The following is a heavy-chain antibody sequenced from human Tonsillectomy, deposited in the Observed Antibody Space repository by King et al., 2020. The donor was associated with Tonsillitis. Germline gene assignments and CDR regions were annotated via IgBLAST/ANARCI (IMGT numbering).Heavy chain of an antibody. CDR3: ARDRDEPTSRCYYDSSGYHYYYYGMDV. CDR1: GYTFTSYG. CDR2: ISAYNGNT. J-gene: IGHJ6*02. D-gene: IGHD3-22*01. Sequence: QLVQSGAEVKKPGASVKVSCKASGYTFTSYGISWVRQAPGQGLEWMGWISAYNGNTNYAQKLQGRVTMTTDTSTSTAYMELRSLRSDDTAVYYCARDRDEPTSRCYYDSSGYHYYYYGMDVWGQGTTVTVSS. V-gene: IGHV1-18*01.